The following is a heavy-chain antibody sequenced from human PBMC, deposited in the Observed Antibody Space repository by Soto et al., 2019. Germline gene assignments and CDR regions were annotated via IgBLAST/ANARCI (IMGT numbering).Heavy chain of an antibody. D-gene: IGHD2-2*03. CDR3: ASGWMAAFDN. Sequence: PSETLSLTCNVTGDSIKTHYWSWIRQATGKGLEWIGYIYYSGITLYNPSLKRRVTISADTAKNQFSLRLTSLTAADTAVYYCASGWMAAFDNWGQGTLVTVSS. V-gene: IGHV4-59*11. CDR2: IYYSGIT. CDR1: GDSIKTHY. J-gene: IGHJ4*02.